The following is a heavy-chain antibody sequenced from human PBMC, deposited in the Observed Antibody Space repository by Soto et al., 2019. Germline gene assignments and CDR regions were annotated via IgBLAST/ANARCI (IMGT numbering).Heavy chain of an antibody. D-gene: IGHD6-19*01. CDR2: IIPIFGTA. J-gene: IGHJ3*02. CDR3: ARIHSSGWYDAFDI. CDR1: GGTFSSYA. V-gene: IGHV1-69*13. Sequence: SVKVSCKASGGTFSSYAISWVRQAPGQGLEWMGGIIPIFGTANYAQKFQGRVTITADESTSTAYMELSSLRSEDTAVYYCARIHSSGWYDAFDIWGQGTMVTVSS.